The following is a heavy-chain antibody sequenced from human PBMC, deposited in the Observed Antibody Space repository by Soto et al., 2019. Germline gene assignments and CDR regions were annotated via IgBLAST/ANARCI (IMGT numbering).Heavy chain of an antibody. D-gene: IGHD6-19*01. CDR2: IYYSGST. Sequence: PSETLSLTCTVSGGSISSGGYYWSWIRQHPGKGLEWIGYIYYSGSTYYNPSLKSRVTISVDTSKNQFSLKLSSVTAADTAVYYCARDVSIAVAGTDYYYYYYMDVWGKGTTVTVSS. CDR1: GGSISSGGYY. CDR3: ARDVSIAVAGTDYYYYYYMDV. V-gene: IGHV4-31*03. J-gene: IGHJ6*03.